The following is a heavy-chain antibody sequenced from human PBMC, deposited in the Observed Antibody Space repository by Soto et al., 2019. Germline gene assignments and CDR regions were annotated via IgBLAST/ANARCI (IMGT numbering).Heavy chain of an antibody. CDR2: ISYDGSNK. V-gene: IGHV3-30*18. J-gene: IGHJ6*02. CDR3: AKDKGPYSYGPYGMDV. Sequence: QVQLVESGGGVVQPGRSLRLSCAASGFTFSSYGMHWVRQAPGKGLEWVAVISYDGSNKYYADSVKGRFTISRHNSKNTLYLQMNSLRAEDTAVYYCAKDKGPYSYGPYGMDVWGQGTTVTVSS. CDR1: GFTFSSYG. D-gene: IGHD5-18*01.